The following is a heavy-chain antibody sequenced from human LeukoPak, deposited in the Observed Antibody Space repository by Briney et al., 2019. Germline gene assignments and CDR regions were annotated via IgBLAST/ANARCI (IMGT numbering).Heavy chain of an antibody. CDR1: GFTFDDYA. CDR2: ISWNSGSI. J-gene: IGHJ4*02. V-gene: IGHV3-9*01. CDR3: AKASLGYCSGGSCFFGY. Sequence: PGGSLRLSCAASGFTFDDYAMHWVRQAPGKGLEWVSGISWNSGSIGYADSVKGRFTISRDNAKNSLYLQMNSLRAEDTALYYCAKASLGYCSGGSCFFGYWGQGTLVTVSS. D-gene: IGHD2-15*01.